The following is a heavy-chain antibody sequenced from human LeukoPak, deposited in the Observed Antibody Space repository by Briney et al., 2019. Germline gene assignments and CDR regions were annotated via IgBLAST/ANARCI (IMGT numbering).Heavy chain of an antibody. CDR2: ISRSGVDT. J-gene: IGHJ4*02. CDR3: AKRPYGHAFDH. D-gene: IGHD2-8*01. CDR1: GFTFSSDG. V-gene: IGHV3-23*01. Sequence: PGGSLRLSCETSGFTFSSDGMHWVRQAPGKGLEWVSAISRSGVDTYYADSVKGRFTISRDNSKNTLYLQMNSLTVEDSAVYYCAKRPYGHAFDHWGQGTLVTVSS.